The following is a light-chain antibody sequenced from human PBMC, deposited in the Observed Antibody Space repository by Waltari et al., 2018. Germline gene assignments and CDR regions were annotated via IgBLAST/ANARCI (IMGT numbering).Light chain of an antibody. CDR2: DAS. CDR3: LQRSNWPYT. V-gene: IGKV3-11*01. CDR1: QTVRSF. J-gene: IGKJ2*01. Sequence: EIVLTQSPATLSLSPGERATLSCRASQTVRSFLDWYQQKPGQAPRLLSFDASSRAPGIPAKFRGSGSGTDFTLTVSNLEPEDFAVYYCLQRSNWPYTFGQGTRVEIK.